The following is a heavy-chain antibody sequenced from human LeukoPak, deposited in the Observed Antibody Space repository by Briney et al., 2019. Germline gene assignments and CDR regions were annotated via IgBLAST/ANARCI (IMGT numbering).Heavy chain of an antibody. CDR3: ATTRPYGTTWAGAFED. CDR2: VTSRGGT. V-gene: IGHV3-23*01. CDR1: GFILSSHG. J-gene: IGHJ4*01. Sequence: GGSLRLSCAASGFILSSHGMSWVRQAPGKRLEWVSTVTSRGGTDYTDSVKGRFIISRDNSKNTLLLQMNSLRAEDTAVYYCATTRPYGTTWAGAFEDWGQGTPVTVSS. D-gene: IGHD6-19*01.